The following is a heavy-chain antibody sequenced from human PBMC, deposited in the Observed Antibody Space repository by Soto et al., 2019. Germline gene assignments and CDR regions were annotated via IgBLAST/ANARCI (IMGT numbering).Heavy chain of an antibody. CDR1: GYRFSSHW. V-gene: IGHV5-51*01. CDR3: ARGGASDSSAYLNWFDH. CDR2: IEPCDSNT. Sequence: GESLKISCKGSGYRFSSHWISWVRQMPGKGLEWMRIIEPCDSNTNYIPYAQGQNTLSAYKTSTPAYLQWSSLKASDPAVYECARGGASDSSAYLNWFDHWGQGTLVTVSS. J-gene: IGHJ5*02. D-gene: IGHD3-22*01.